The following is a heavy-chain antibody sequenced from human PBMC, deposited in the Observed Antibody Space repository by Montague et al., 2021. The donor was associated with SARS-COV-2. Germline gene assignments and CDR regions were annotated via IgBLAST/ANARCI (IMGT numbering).Heavy chain of an antibody. CDR3: AEGFTSWSGAGY. J-gene: IGHJ1*01. CDR1: GGSITSENW. Sequence: SETLSLTCAVSGGSITSENWWSWVRQPPGKGLEWIAETHQWGGTNYNPSLRSRVTILLDNSKNQFSLKLTSVTAADTAVYFCAEGFTSWSGAGYWSQGTLVTVSS. CDR2: THQWGGT. V-gene: IGHV4-4*02. D-gene: IGHD3-10*01.